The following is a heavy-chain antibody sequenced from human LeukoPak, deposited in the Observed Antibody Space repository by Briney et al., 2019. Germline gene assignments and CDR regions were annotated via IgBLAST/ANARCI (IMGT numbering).Heavy chain of an antibody. Sequence: ASVKVSCKASGYTFTSYDINWVRQAPGQGLEWMGWMNPNSGNTGYAQKFQGRVTMTRNTSISTAYMELSSLRSEDTAVYYCARGFGSSGWWGAYYYYGMDVWGQGTTVTVSS. CDR3: ARGFGSSGWWGAYYYYGMDV. CDR2: MNPNSGNT. CDR1: GYTFTSYD. D-gene: IGHD6-19*01. J-gene: IGHJ6*02. V-gene: IGHV1-8*01.